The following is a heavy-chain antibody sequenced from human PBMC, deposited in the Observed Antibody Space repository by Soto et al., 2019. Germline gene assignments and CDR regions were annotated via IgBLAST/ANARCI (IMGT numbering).Heavy chain of an antibody. Sequence: SVKVSCNASGGTFISYAIIWVRQAPGQGLEWMGGIIPIFGTANYAQKFQGRVTITADESTSTAYMELSSLRSEDTAVYYCATRITDTDMVHYYYYYGMDVWGQGTTVTVSS. CDR3: ATRITDTDMVHYYYYYGMDV. CDR2: IIPIFGTA. J-gene: IGHJ6*02. V-gene: IGHV1-69*01. D-gene: IGHD5-18*01. CDR1: GGTFISYA.